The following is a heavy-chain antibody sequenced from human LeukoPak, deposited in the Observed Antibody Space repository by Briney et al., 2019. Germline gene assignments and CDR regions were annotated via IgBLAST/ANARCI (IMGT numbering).Heavy chain of an antibody. J-gene: IGHJ4*02. Sequence: GGSLRLSCAASGFTFSSCSMNWVRQPPGKGLEWVSSISSSSSYIYYADSVKGRFTISRDNAKNSLYLQMNSLRAADTAVYYCARLLLGYLLPICIDYWGQGTLVTVSS. D-gene: IGHD6-25*01. CDR2: ISSSSSYI. CDR1: GFTFSSCS. CDR3: ARLLLGYLLPICIDY. V-gene: IGHV3-21*01.